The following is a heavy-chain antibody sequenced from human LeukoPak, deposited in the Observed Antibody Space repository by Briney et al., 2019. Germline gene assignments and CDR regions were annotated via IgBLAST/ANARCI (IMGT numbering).Heavy chain of an antibody. CDR1: GGSISSSSYY. D-gene: IGHD3-10*01. Sequence: SETLSLTCTVSGGSISSSSYYWGWIRQPPGKGLEWIGSIYYSGSTYYNPSLKSRVTISVDTSKNQFSLKLSSVTAADTAVYYCARVELSGSLFDYWGQGTLVTVAS. CDR3: ARVELSGSLFDY. J-gene: IGHJ4*02. V-gene: IGHV4-39*07. CDR2: IYYSGST.